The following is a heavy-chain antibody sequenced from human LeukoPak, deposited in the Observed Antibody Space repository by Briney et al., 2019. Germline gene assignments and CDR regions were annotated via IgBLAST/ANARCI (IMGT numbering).Heavy chain of an antibody. V-gene: IGHV1-46*01. Sequence: ASVKVSCKASGYTFTSYYMHWVRQAPGQGLEWMGIINPSGGTTSPAQKFQGRVTMTRETSTSTVYMELSSLRSEDTAVYYCARGQGIVRAYYYYYCMDVWGKGTTVTVSS. CDR1: GYTFTSYY. CDR2: INPSGGTT. D-gene: IGHD2-15*01. CDR3: ARGQGIVRAYYYYYCMDV. J-gene: IGHJ6*03.